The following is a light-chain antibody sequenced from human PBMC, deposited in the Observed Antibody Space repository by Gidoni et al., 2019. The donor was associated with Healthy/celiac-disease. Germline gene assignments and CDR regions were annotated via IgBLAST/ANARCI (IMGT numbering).Light chain of an antibody. CDR2: DDS. CDR1: NIGSKS. J-gene: IGLJ1*01. V-gene: IGLV3-21*02. CDR3: QVWDSSSDHPRV. Sequence: SYVLTQPPSVSVAPGQTARITCGGNNIGSKSVHWYQQKPGQAPVLVVYDDSDRPSGTPERFSGSNSGNTATLTISRVEAGDEADYYCQVWDSSSDHPRVFGTGTKVTVL.